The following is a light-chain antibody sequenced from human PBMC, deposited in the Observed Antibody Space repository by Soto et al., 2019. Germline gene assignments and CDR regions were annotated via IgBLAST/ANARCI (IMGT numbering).Light chain of an antibody. CDR1: QTIGTY. V-gene: IGKV1-39*01. J-gene: IGKJ1*01. Sequence: IEVTQSPSSLAASLVDRVTITFRASQTIGTYVNWYRQKSGAAPELLIYDASTLQSGVPSRFRGGASGTDFTLTISSLQLDDFATYYCQQSYNTPLTFGQGTKVDI. CDR3: QQSYNTPLT. CDR2: DAS.